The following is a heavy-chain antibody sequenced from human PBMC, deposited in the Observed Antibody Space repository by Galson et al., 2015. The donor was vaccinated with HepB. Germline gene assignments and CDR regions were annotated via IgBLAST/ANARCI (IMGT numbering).Heavy chain of an antibody. CDR1: GYTSTSYG. CDR2: ISAYNGNT. J-gene: IGHJ3*02. Sequence: SAKVSCKVSGYTSTSYGISWVPQAPGQGLEWMGWISAYNGNTNYAQKLQGRVTMTTDTSTSTAYMELRSLRADDTAVYYCATSLDFWSGLDAFDIWGQGTMVTVSS. D-gene: IGHD3-3*01. V-gene: IGHV1-18*04. CDR3: ATSLDFWSGLDAFDI.